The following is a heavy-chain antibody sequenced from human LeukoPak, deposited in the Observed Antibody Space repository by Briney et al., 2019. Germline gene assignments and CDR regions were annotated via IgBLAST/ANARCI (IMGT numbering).Heavy chain of an antibody. V-gene: IGHV1-69*06. CDR2: IIPIFGTA. J-gene: IGHJ3*02. D-gene: IGHD3-16*02. CDR3: ASGYTSGAFDI. CDR1: GYTFTSYG. Sequence: GASVKVSCKASGYTFTSYGISWVRQAPGQGLEWMGGIIPIFGTANYAQKFQGRVTITADKSTSTAYMELSSLRSDDTAVYYCASGYTSGAFDIWGQGTMVTVSS.